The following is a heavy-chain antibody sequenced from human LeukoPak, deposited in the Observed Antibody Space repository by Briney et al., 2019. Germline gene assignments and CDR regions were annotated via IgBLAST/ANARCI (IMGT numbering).Heavy chain of an antibody. CDR1: GFTFSSYG. CDR2: ISYDGSNK. CDR3: AKDFYDSSGYQGGMDV. Sequence: GGSLRLSCAASGFTFSSYGMHWVRQAPGKGLEWVAVISYDGSNKYYADSVKGRFTISRDNSKNTLYPQMNSLRAEDTAVYYCAKDFYDSSGYQGGMDVWGQGTTVTVSS. J-gene: IGHJ6*02. V-gene: IGHV3-30*18. D-gene: IGHD3-22*01.